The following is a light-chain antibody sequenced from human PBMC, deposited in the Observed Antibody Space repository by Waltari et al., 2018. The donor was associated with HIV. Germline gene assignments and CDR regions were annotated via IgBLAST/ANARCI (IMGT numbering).Light chain of an antibody. CDR2: ADA. J-gene: IGLJ2*01. CDR3: STWDERLNGVV. CDR1: TPNIGSSN. Sequence: QSVLTQPPSASGAPGQRVTISCSGSTPNIGSSNVNWYQQFSRAAPKLLIYADAQLPSGVPDRFSGSKSGTSASLVISGRQSEDEADYYCSTWDERLNGVVFGGGTRLTVV. V-gene: IGLV1-44*01.